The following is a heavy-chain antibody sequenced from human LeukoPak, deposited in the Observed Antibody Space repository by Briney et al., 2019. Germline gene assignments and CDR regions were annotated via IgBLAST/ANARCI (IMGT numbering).Heavy chain of an antibody. J-gene: IGHJ3*02. CDR2: ISYAGSNE. V-gene: IGHV3-30*04. D-gene: IGHD5-24*01. CDR1: GFTFSSYA. Sequence: PGRSLRLSCAASGFTFSSYAMHWVRQAPGKGLEWVAVISYAGSNEHYADSVKGRFTISRDNSKNTLFPQMNSLRAEDTAVYYCAGGDFRWEMATTIAFDIWGQGTMVTVSS. CDR3: AGGDFRWEMATTIAFDI.